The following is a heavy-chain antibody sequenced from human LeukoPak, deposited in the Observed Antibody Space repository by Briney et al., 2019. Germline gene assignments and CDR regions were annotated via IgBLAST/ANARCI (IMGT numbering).Heavy chain of an antibody. J-gene: IGHJ3*02. CDR2: IYHSGST. V-gene: IGHV4-4*02. CDR3: ARVSYGDYMWAFDI. CDR1: GGSISSSNW. D-gene: IGHD4-17*01. Sequence: PSETLSLTCAVSGGSISSSNWWSWVRQPPGKGLEWIGEIYHSGSTNYNPSLKSRVTISVDTSKNQSSLKLSSVTAADTAVYYCARVSYGDYMWAFDIWGQGTMVTVSS.